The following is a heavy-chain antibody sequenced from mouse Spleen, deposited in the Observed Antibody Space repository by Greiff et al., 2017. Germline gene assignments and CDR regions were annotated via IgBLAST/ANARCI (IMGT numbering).Heavy chain of an antibody. CDR1: GFSLTSYG. J-gene: IGHJ4*01. CDR3: ARQYGNYGYYAMDY. V-gene: IGHV2-6*01. D-gene: IGHD2-10*02. CDR2: IWGGGST. Sequence: VQLQQSGPGLVAPSQSLSITCTVSGFSLTSYGVDWVRQSPGKGLEWLGVIWGGGSTNYNSALKSRLSISKDNSKSQVFLKMNSLQTDDTAMYYCARQYGNYGYYAMDYWGQGTSVTVSS.